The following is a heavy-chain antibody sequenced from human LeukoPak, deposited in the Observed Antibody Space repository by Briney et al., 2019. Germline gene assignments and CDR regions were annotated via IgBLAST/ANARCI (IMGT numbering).Heavy chain of an antibody. CDR2: IYSGGST. Sequence: EGSLRLSCAASGFSVSNNYMSWVRQAPGKGLEWVSVIYSGGSTFYADSVKGRFAISRDNSKNTLYLQMNSLRAEDTAVYYCARGTYYYDSSGYYLFGMDVWGQGTTVTVSS. V-gene: IGHV3-66*01. CDR1: GFSVSNNY. D-gene: IGHD3-22*01. CDR3: ARGTYYYDSSGYYLFGMDV. J-gene: IGHJ6*02.